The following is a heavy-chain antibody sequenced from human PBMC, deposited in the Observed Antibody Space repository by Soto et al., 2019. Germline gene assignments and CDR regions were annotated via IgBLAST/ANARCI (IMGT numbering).Heavy chain of an antibody. D-gene: IGHD3-10*01. CDR1: GFTFSSYG. Sequence: QVQLVESGGGVVQPGRSLRLSCAASGFTFSSYGMHWVRQAPGKGLEWVAVIWYDGSNKYYADSVKGRFTISRDNSKNTLYLQMNSLRAEDTAVYYCARGGILWFGELSSYYYYGMDVW. CDR2: IWYDGSNK. V-gene: IGHV3-33*01. J-gene: IGHJ6*01. CDR3: ARGGILWFGELSSYYYYGMDV.